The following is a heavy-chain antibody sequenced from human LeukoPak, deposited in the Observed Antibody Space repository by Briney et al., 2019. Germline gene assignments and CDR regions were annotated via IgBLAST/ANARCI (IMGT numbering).Heavy chain of an antibody. D-gene: IGHD3-10*01. CDR1: GSSISPYF. CDR2: VYYSGST. J-gene: IGHJ5*02. V-gene: IGHV4-59*01. CDR3: ARGGYYGSGNDFRFDP. Sequence: PSETLSLTCTVSGSSISPYFWNWIRQPPGKGLEWLGYVYYSGSTNYNPSLKSRVTISVDASKNQFSLKLTSVTAADTAVYYCARGGYYGSGNDFRFDPWGQGTLVTVSS.